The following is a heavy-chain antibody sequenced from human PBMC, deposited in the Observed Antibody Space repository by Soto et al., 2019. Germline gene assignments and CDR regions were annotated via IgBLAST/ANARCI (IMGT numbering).Heavy chain of an antibody. CDR1: GFTFSSYA. CDR2: ISYDGSNK. V-gene: IGHV3-30-3*01. J-gene: IGHJ4*02. Sequence: QVQLVESGGGVVQPGRSLRLSCAASGFTFSSYAMHWVRQAPGKGLEWVAVISYDGSNKYYADSVKGRFTISRDNSKNTLYLQMNSLRADDTAVYYCARDGGDCSGYAFDYWGQGTLVTVSS. D-gene: IGHD3-22*01. CDR3: ARDGGDCSGYAFDY.